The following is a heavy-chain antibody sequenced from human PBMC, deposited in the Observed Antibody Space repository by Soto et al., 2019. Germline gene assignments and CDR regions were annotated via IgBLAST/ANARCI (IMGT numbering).Heavy chain of an antibody. D-gene: IGHD2-2*01. CDR2: INPSGGST. CDR3: ARGGKDSVVIPADKGGMDV. J-gene: IGHJ6*02. Sequence: ASVKVSCKASGYTFTSYYMHWVRQAPGQGLEWMGIINPSGGSTSYAQKFQGRVTMTRDTSTSTVYMELSSLRSEDTAVYYCARGGKDSVVIPADKGGMDVWGQGTTVTVS. V-gene: IGHV1-46*03. CDR1: GYTFTSYY.